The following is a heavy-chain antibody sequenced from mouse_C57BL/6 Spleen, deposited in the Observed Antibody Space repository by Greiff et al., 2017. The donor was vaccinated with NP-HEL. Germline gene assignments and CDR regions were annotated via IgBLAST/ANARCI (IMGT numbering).Heavy chain of an antibody. CDR2: INPNNGGT. CDR1: GYTFTDYN. V-gene: IGHV1-22*01. CDR3: ARYDGYYVSAMDY. Sequence: VQLQQSGPELVKPGASVKMSCKASGYTFTDYNMHWVKQSHGKSLEWIGYINPNNGGTSYNQKFKGKATLTVNKSSSTAYMELRSLTSEDSAVYYCARYDGYYVSAMDYWGQGTSVTVSS. D-gene: IGHD2-3*01. J-gene: IGHJ4*01.